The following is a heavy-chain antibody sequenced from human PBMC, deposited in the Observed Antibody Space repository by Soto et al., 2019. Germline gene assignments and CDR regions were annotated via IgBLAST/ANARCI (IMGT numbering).Heavy chain of an antibody. CDR3: ARDPWAADY. V-gene: IGHV3-66*01. D-gene: IGHD3-16*01. CDR2: IYSGGST. Sequence: VPLVESGGGLVQPGGSLRLSCAASGFTVSTKYMSWVRQAPGKGLEWVSVIYSGGSTFYADSVRGRFTISRDNSKNTVNLQMNSLRAEDTAVYYCARDPWAADYWGQGTLVTVSS. CDR1: GFTVSTKY. J-gene: IGHJ4*02.